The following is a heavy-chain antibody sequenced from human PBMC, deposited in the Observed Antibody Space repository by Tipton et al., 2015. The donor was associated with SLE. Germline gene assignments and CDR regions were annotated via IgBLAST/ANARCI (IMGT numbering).Heavy chain of an antibody. V-gene: IGHV4-39*07. CDR2: IYYSGST. Sequence: LRLSCTVSGGSISSSSYYWGWFRQPPGKGLEWIGSIYYSGSTYYNPSLKSRVTISVDTSKNQFSLKLSSVTAADTAVYYCARPMAGYWGQGILVTVSS. CDR3: ARPMAGY. J-gene: IGHJ4*02. D-gene: IGHD5-24*01. CDR1: GGSISSSSYY.